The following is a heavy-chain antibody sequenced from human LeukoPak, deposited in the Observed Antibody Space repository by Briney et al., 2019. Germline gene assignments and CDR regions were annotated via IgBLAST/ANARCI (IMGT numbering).Heavy chain of an antibody. CDR3: SRGEVDGPDFDY. Sequence: ASVNVSCKASGGSFSSDAISWVRQAAGQGLEGMGWINPNSATNYAQKFQGRVTMTRDTPTSTAYMELSRLTSDDMAVYYCSRGEVDGPDFDYWGQGTLVTVSS. CDR1: GGSFSSDA. D-gene: IGHD1-26*01. V-gene: IGHV1-2*02. CDR2: INPNSAT. J-gene: IGHJ4*02.